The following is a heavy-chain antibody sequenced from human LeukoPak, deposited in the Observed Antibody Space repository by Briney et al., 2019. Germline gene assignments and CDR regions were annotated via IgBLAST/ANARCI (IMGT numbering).Heavy chain of an antibody. Sequence: ASVKVSCKPSEFTLTDYFMHWVRQAPGQGLEWLGYINPNSGGTKYAQKFQGRVTMTRDTSSSTHYMELSGLTSDDTAVYYCARRADRGMNGNRPWFDPWGQGTLVTVSS. CDR3: ARRADRGMNGNRPWFDP. V-gene: IGHV1-2*02. CDR2: INPNSGGT. CDR1: EFTLTDYF. J-gene: IGHJ5*02. D-gene: IGHD3-16*01.